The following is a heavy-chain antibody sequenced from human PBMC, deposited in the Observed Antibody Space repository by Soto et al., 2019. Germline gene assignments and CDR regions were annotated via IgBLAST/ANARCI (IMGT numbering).Heavy chain of an antibody. D-gene: IGHD1-26*01. CDR2: ISGSGGST. Sequence: PGGSLRLSCAASGFTFSSYAMTWVRQAPGKGLEWVSVISGSGGSTYFADSVKGRFTISRDNAKNTLYLQMNSLRAEDTAVYYCARGGSLNWYFDLWGRGTLVTVSS. J-gene: IGHJ2*01. CDR3: ARGGSLNWYFDL. V-gene: IGHV3-23*01. CDR1: GFTFSSYA.